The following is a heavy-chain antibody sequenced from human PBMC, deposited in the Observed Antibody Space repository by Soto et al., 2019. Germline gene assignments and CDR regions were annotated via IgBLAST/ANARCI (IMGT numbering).Heavy chain of an antibody. CDR3: ARGPGYDFWSGYYTGPIDY. Sequence: GGSLRLSCAASGFTFSSYGMHWVRQAPGKGLEWVAVIWYDGSNKYYADPVKGRFTISRDNSKNTLYLQMNSLRAEDTAVYYCARGPGYDFWSGYYTGPIDYWGQGTLVTVSS. CDR2: IWYDGSNK. CDR1: GFTFSSYG. V-gene: IGHV3-33*01. J-gene: IGHJ4*02. D-gene: IGHD3-3*01.